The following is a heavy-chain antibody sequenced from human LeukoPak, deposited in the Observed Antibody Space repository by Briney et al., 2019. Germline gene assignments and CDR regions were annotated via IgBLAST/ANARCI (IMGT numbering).Heavy chain of an antibody. CDR3: ARGQSIAARPALRAFDI. D-gene: IGHD6-6*01. V-gene: IGHV3-7*01. J-gene: IGHJ3*02. CDR1: GFTFSTYW. Sequence: GGSLRLSCAASGFTFSTYWMSWVRQAPGKGLEWVANIKEDGSEKYYGDSVKGRFTISRDNAKNSLYLQMNSLRAEDTAVYYCARGQSIAARPALRAFDIWGQGTMVTVSS. CDR2: IKEDGSEK.